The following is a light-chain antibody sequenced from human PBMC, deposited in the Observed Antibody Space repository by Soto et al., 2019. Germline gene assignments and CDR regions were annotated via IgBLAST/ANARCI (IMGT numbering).Light chain of an antibody. CDR1: SSNIGTNT. Sequence: QSVLTQPPSASGTPGQRVTISCSGSSSNIGTNTVNWYQQLPGTAPKLLIYSNNQRPSGVPDRFSGSKSGTSASLAINGLQSEDEADYYCASWDGSRDGSWAFGGGTKVTVL. CDR2: SNN. CDR3: ASWDGSRDGSWA. J-gene: IGLJ3*02. V-gene: IGLV1-44*01.